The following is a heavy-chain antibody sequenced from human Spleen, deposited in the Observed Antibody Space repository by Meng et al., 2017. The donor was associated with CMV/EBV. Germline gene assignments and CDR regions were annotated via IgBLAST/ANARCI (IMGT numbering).Heavy chain of an antibody. CDR1: GGPISFYY. V-gene: IGHV4-59*01. CDR3: ARDTGGGRFDY. Sequence: GSLRLSCTVSGGPISFYYWTWIRQPPGKGLEWMGYISDTGSSNYNPSLKSRLTISIDTSRKQFSLKLDSVTAADTAAYYCARDTGGGRFDYWGQGTLVTVSS. J-gene: IGHJ4*02. CDR2: ISDTGSS. D-gene: IGHD2-8*02.